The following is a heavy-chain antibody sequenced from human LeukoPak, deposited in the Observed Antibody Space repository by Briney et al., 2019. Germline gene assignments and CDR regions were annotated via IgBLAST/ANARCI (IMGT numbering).Heavy chain of an antibody. D-gene: IGHD4-17*01. J-gene: IGHJ4*02. CDR2: INHSGST. Sequence: EWIGEINHSGSTNYNPSLKSRVTISVDTSKNQFSLKLSSVTAADTAVYYCARERTTGYFDYWGQGTLVTVSS. V-gene: IGHV4-34*09. CDR3: ARERTTGYFDY.